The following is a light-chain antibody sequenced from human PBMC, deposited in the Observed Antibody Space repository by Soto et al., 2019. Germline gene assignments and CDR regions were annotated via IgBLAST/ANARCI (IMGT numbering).Light chain of an antibody. Sequence: DIQMTQSPSTLSASVGDRVTITCRASQSVRSWLAWYQQKPGRAPKFLIYDASSLESGVPSRFSGSGSGTEFTLTISNLQPDDFATYYCQQYHNYPLTVGGGTKVDIK. J-gene: IGKJ4*01. CDR1: QSVRSW. V-gene: IGKV1-5*01. CDR3: QQYHNYPLT. CDR2: DAS.